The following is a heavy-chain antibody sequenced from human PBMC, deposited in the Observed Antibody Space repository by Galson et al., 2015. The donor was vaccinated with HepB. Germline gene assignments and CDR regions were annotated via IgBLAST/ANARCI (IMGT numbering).Heavy chain of an antibody. CDR3: ARGIYSSSVYYYFYYGMDV. D-gene: IGHD6-6*01. CDR2: ISWNSDSI. J-gene: IGHJ6*02. CDR1: GFTFDDYA. Sequence: SLRLSCAASGFTFDDYAMHWVRQAPGKGLEWVSGISWNSDSIGYADSVKGRFTISRDNAKNSLYLQMNSLRAEDTALYYCARGIYSSSVYYYFYYGMDVWGQGTTVTVSS. V-gene: IGHV3-9*01.